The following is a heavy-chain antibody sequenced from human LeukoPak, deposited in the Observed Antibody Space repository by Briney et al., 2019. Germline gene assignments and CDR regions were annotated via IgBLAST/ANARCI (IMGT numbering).Heavy chain of an antibody. V-gene: IGHV3-30*04. CDR2: ISYDGSNK. J-gene: IGHJ1*01. CDR3: AKDQVYSLFQH. CDR1: GFTFSSYA. D-gene: IGHD6-13*01. Sequence: GGSLRLSCAASGFTFSSYAMHWVRQAPGKGLEWVAVISYDGSNKYYADSVKDRFTIARDNSKNTLYLQMNSLRAEDTAVYYCAKDQVYSLFQHWGQGTLVTVSS.